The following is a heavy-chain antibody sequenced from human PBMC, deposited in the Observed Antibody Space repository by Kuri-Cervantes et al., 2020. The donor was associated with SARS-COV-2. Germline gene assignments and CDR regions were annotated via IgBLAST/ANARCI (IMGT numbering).Heavy chain of an antibody. CDR3: SLSSSSVYYYYMDV. CDR2: ISDSGDST. J-gene: IGHJ6*03. D-gene: IGHD6-13*01. V-gene: IGHV3-23*01. Sequence: GGSLRLSCAASGFTFSSYAMHWVRQAPGQGLEWVSGISDSGDSTNYADSMKGRFTISRDNSKNTVYLEMDSLRADDTAVYYCSLSSSSVYYYYMDVWGKGTTVTVSS. CDR1: GFTFSSYA.